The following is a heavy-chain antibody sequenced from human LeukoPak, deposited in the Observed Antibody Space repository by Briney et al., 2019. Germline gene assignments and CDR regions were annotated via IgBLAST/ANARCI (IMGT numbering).Heavy chain of an antibody. CDR2: ISYDGSNK. CDR3: AKGVLWFGELRDYFDY. V-gene: IGHV3-30*18. D-gene: IGHD3-10*01. Sequence: PGGSLRLSCAASGFTFSSYGMHWVRQAPGKGLEWMAVISYDGSNKYYADSVKGRFTISRDSSKNTLYLQMNSLRAEDTAVYYCAKGVLWFGELRDYFDYWGQGTLVTVSS. J-gene: IGHJ4*02. CDR1: GFTFSSYG.